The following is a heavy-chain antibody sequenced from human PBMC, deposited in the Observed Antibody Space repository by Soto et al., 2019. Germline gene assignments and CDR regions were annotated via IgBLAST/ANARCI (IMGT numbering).Heavy chain of an antibody. V-gene: IGHV3-21*01. CDR3: ARVLDYDYVWGSYPLNWFDP. CDR1: GFTFSSYS. Sequence: EVQLVESGGGLVKPGGSLRLSCAASGFTFSSYSMNWVRQAPGKGLEWVSSISSSSSYIYYADSVKGRFTISRDNAKNSLYLQMNSLRAEVTAVYYCARVLDYDYVWGSYPLNWFDPWGQGTLVTVSS. CDR2: ISSSSSYI. J-gene: IGHJ5*02. D-gene: IGHD3-16*02.